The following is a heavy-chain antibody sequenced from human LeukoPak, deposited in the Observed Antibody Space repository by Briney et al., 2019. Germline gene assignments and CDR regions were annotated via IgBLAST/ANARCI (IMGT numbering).Heavy chain of an antibody. CDR2: IKEDGSRN. J-gene: IGHJ4*02. V-gene: IGHV3-7*05. CDR3: ARQLSGWYDADPY. Sequence: GGSLRLSCAASGFTFSNYWMSWVRQAPGKGLEWVANIKEDGSRNHYVDSVKGRFTISRDNAKNSLYLQMNSLRAEDLAVYYCARQLSGWYDADPYWGQGTLVTVSS. CDR1: GFTFSNYW. D-gene: IGHD6-19*01.